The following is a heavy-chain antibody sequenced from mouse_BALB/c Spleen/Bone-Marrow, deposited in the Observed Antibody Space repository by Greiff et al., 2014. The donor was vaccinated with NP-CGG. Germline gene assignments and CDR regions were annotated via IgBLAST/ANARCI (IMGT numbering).Heavy chain of an antibody. J-gene: IGHJ4*01. CDR1: GYTFTEYI. Sequence: QVQLQQSGAGLVKPGASVKLSCKASGYTFTEYIIHWVKQRSGQGLEWIGWFYPGSGSIKYNEKFKDKATLTADKSSSTVYMELSRVTSEDSAVNFCERHEEPRDGYACAMDYWGQGTSVTVSA. V-gene: IGHV1-62-2*01. CDR2: FYPGSGSI. CDR3: ERHEEPRDGYACAMDY.